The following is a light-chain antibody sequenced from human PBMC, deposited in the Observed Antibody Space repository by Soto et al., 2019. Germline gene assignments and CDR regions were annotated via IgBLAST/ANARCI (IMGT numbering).Light chain of an antibody. CDR1: QIVRSK. CDR2: DAY. CDR3: QQHNNWPPIT. J-gene: IGKJ5*01. Sequence: DIVLTQSPGTLSFSPGDRATLSCRASQIVRSKLAWYQQKPGQAPRLMIYDAYTRATGIPARFSGSGSGTELTLTISSLQSEDFAVYYCQQHNNWPPITCGQGTRLEI. V-gene: IGKV3-15*01.